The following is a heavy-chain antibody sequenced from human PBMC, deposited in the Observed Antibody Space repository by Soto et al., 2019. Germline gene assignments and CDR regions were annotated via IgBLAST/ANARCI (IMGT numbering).Heavy chain of an antibody. V-gene: IGHV4-39*01. CDR3: ARPLAPKTVAGLHF. J-gene: IGHJ4*02. CDR2: IPHIGNT. D-gene: IGHD6-19*01. CDR1: GDSINSGRYY. Sequence: QLHLQESGPRLVRPSETLSLTCTVSGDSINSGRYYWGWIRQPPGKGLEWIGSIPHIGNTYYNPPLRSRVAMWMDPSKNMSSLELRSVTAADTAFYYCARPLAPKTVAGLHFWGREPLATSSS.